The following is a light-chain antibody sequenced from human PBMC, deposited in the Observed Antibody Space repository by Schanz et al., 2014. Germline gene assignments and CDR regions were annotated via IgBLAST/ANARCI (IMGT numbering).Light chain of an antibody. CDR3: QQYGSSQSMYT. J-gene: IGKJ2*01. CDR2: AAS. Sequence: EIVLTQSPDTLSLSPGERATLSCRASQSVDKSLAWYQQKPGQAPRLLIYAASTRATGIPDRFSGSGSGTDFTLTISRLEPEDFAVYYCQQYGSSQSMYTFGQGTKVEVK. CDR1: QSVDKS. V-gene: IGKV3-20*01.